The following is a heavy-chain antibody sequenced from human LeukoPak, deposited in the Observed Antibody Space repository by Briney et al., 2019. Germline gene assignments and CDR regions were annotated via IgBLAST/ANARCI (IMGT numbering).Heavy chain of an antibody. CDR3: ARQVGYDFWSGYRWFDP. V-gene: IGHV4-39*01. CDR1: GGSISSSSYY. CDR2: IYYSGST. J-gene: IGHJ5*02. D-gene: IGHD3-3*01. Sequence: SETLSLTCTVSGGSISSSSYYWGWIRQPPGKGLEWIGSIYYSGSTYYNPSLKSRVTISVDTSKNQFSLKLSSVTAADTAVYYRARQVGYDFWSGYRWFDPWGQGTLVTVSS.